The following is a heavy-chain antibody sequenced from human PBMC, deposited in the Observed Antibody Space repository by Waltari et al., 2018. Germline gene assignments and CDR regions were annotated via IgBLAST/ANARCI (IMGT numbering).Heavy chain of an antibody. Sequence: EVQLVQSGAEVQKPGESLKISCKGSGYSFTSYWIGWVRPMPGKGLEWMGIIYPGDSDTRYSPSFQGQVTISADKSISTAYLQWSSLKASDTTMYYCARQRLAVAGTSAFDIWGQGTMVTVSS. D-gene: IGHD6-19*01. CDR2: IYPGDSDT. J-gene: IGHJ3*02. V-gene: IGHV5-51*01. CDR3: ARQRLAVAGTSAFDI. CDR1: GYSFTSYW.